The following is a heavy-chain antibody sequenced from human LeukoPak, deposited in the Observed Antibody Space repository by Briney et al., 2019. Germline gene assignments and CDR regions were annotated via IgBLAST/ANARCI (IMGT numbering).Heavy chain of an antibody. D-gene: IGHD1-26*01. CDR1: GYTFSRYG. Sequence: ASVKVSCKASGYTFSRYGISWVRQAPGQGLEWMAWISAYNGNTKYAQKVQGRVTMTTDTSTSTAYMELRSLRSDDTAVYYCARATRELRGSIWGDLDYWGQGTLATVSS. J-gene: IGHJ4*02. V-gene: IGHV1-18*01. CDR2: ISAYNGNT. CDR3: ARATRELRGSIWGDLDY.